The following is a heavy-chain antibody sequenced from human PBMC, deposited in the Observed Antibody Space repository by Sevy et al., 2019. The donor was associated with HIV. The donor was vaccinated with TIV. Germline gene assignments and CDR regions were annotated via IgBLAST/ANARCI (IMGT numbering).Heavy chain of an antibody. D-gene: IGHD3-22*01. J-gene: IGHJ4*02. V-gene: IGHV1-24*01. CDR1: GYTLAKFS. CDR2: FDPEDGDPEDGKT. Sequence: ASVKVSCKVSGYTLAKFSIHWVRQAPGKGLEWMTSFDPEDGDPEDGKTIYAQKLLGRVTMTEDTSTDTAYMELSSLRSDDTAVYYCATTKDYYDSSGYPFDYWGQGTLVTVSS. CDR3: ATTKDYYDSSGYPFDY.